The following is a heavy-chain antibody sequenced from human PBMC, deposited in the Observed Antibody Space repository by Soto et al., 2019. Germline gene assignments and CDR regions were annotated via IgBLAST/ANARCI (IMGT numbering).Heavy chain of an antibody. CDR2: IYYSGST. CDR1: GGSISSSSYY. Sequence: PSETLSLTCTVSGGSISSSSYYWGWIRQPPGKGLEWIGSIYYSGSTYYNPSLKSRVTISVDTSKNQFSLKLSSVTAADTAVYYCASHQSDGSGSYYNVGTLDNWFDPWGQGTLVT. J-gene: IGHJ5*02. CDR3: ASHQSDGSGSYYNVGTLDNWFDP. V-gene: IGHV4-39*01. D-gene: IGHD3-10*01.